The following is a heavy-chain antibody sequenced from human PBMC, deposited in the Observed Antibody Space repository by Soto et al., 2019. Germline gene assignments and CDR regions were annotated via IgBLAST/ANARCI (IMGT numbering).Heavy chain of an antibody. V-gene: IGHV1-69*12. CDR1: GGTFSSYA. Sequence: QVQLVQSGAEVKKPGSSVKVSCKASGGTFSSYAISWVRQAPGQGLEWMGGIIPIFGTANSDQKFQGRVTITADESTSTAYMELSSLRSEYTAVYYCARDLADCISTSCAQGWFDPLGQGTLVTVSS. D-gene: IGHD2-2*01. CDR3: ARDLADCISTSCAQGWFDP. J-gene: IGHJ5*02. CDR2: IIPIFGTA.